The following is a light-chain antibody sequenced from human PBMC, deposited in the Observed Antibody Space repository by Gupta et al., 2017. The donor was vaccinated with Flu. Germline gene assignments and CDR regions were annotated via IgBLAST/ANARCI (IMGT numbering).Light chain of an antibody. CDR3: SSFIGTNSLV. Sequence: VTISCTGTADDIGFYNYVSWYQQRPGKAPKLMSYEVNKRPPGVPGRFSGSKSGNTASLTVSELQSEDEAEDFCSSFIGTNSLVFGEGTRLTV. J-gene: IGLJ2*01. CDR2: EVN. CDR1: ADDIGFYNY. V-gene: IGLV2-8*01.